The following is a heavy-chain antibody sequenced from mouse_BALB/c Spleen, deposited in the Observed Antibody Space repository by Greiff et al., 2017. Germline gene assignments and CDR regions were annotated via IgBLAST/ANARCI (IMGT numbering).Heavy chain of an antibody. CDR2: IDPENGDT. J-gene: IGHJ3*01. D-gene: IGHD2-1*01. CDR3: NAPIYYGTTGFAY. V-gene: IGHV14-4*02. Sequence: EVQLQQSGAELVRSGASVKLSCTASGFNIKDYYMHWVKQRPEQGLEWIGWIDPENGDTEYAPKFQGKATMTADTSSNTAYLQLSSLTSEDTAVYYCNAPIYYGTTGFAYWGQGTLVTVSA. CDR1: GFNIKDYY.